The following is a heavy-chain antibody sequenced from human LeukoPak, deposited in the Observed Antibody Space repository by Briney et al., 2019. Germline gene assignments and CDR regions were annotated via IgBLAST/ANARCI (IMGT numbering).Heavy chain of an antibody. D-gene: IGHD3-22*01. J-gene: IGHJ4*02. CDR2: ISSSSSYI. CDR1: GFTFSSYS. Sequence: PGGSLRLSCAASGFTFSSYSMNWVRQAPGKGLEWVSSISSSSSYIYYADSVKGRFTISRDNAENSLYPQMNSLRAEDTAVYYCAREWSYYDSSGYYSTPFDYWGQGTLVTVSS. V-gene: IGHV3-21*01. CDR3: AREWSYYDSSGYYSTPFDY.